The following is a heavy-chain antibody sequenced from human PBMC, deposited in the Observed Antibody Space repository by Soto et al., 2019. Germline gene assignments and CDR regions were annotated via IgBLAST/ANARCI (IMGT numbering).Heavy chain of an antibody. J-gene: IGHJ6*03. CDR1: GGTFSSYS. D-gene: IGHD6-13*01. CDR2: IIPLLGTA. Sequence: QVQLVQSGAEVKRPGSSVKVSCKASGGTFSSYSVSWVRQAPGQGLEWMGRIIPLLGTADYAQKFQGRVTVTADKSSSTAYMELSSLRSEDTAVYYCASSSSWFGDYYYYVDVWGKGTTVTVSS. CDR3: ASSSSWFGDYYYYVDV. V-gene: IGHV1-69*08.